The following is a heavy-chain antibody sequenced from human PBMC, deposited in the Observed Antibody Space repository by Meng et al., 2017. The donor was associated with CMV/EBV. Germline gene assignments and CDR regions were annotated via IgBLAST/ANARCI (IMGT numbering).Heavy chain of an antibody. D-gene: IGHD1/OR15-1a*01. J-gene: IGHJ4*02. CDR3: ARWEQGVRPSNDY. CDR1: GFTFSSYW. Sequence: GESLKISCAASGFTFSSYWMSWVRQAPGKGLEWVANIKQDGSEKYYVDSVKGRFTISRDNAKNSLYLQMNSLRAEDTAVYYCARWEQGVRPSNDYWGQGTLVTVSS. CDR2: IKQDGSEK. V-gene: IGHV3-7*01.